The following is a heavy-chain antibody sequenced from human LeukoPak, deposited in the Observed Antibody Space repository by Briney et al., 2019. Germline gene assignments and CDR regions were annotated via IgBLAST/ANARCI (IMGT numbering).Heavy chain of an antibody. D-gene: IGHD3-16*02. J-gene: IGHJ5*02. Sequence: ASVKVSCKASGYTFTSYYMHWVRQAPGQGLEWMGIINPSGGSTSYAQKFQGRVTMTRDMSTSTVYMELSSLRSEDTAVYYCARGQNDYVWGSYRLNWFDPWGQGTLVTVSS. CDR3: ARGQNDYVWGSYRLNWFDP. V-gene: IGHV1-46*01. CDR2: INPSGGST. CDR1: GYTFTSYY.